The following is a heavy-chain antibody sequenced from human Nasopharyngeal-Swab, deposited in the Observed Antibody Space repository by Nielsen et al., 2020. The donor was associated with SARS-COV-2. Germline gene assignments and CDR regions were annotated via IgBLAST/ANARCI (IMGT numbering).Heavy chain of an antibody. D-gene: IGHD5-18*01. CDR3: AKGGDTAMVNYFDY. J-gene: IGHJ4*02. CDR2: ISWNSGSI. Sequence: SLKISCAASGFTFDDYAMHWVRQAPGKGLEWVSGISWNSGSIGYADSVKGRFTISRDNAKNSLYLQMNSLRAEDTALYYCAKGGDTAMVNYFDYWGRGTLVTVSS. V-gene: IGHV3-9*01. CDR1: GFTFDDYA.